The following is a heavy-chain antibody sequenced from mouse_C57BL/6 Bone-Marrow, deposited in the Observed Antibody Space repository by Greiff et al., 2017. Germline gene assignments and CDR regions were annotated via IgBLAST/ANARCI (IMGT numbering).Heavy chain of an antibody. J-gene: IGHJ3*01. D-gene: IGHD4-1*02. CDR1: GYTFTSYG. Sequence: QVQLQQSGAELARPGASVKLSCKASGYTFTSYGISWVKQRTGQGLEWIGEIYPRSGNTYYNEKFKGKATLTADKSSSTAYMELRSLTSEDSAVDFCARWQLGRFAYWGQGTLVTVSA. CDR2: IYPRSGNT. CDR3: ARWQLGRFAY. V-gene: IGHV1-81*01.